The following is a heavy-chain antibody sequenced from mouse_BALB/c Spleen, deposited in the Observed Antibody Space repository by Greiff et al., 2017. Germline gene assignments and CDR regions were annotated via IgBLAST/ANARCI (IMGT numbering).Heavy chain of an antibody. V-gene: IGHV14-3*02. D-gene: IGHD1-1*01. CDR2: IDPANGNT. CDR1: GFNIKDTY. J-gene: IGHJ1*01. CDR3: ARSYYGSSYWYFDV. Sequence: EVQLQQSGAELVKPGASVKLSCTASGFNIKDTYMHWVKQRPEQGLEWIGRIDPANGNTKYDPKFQGKATITADTSSNTAYLQLSSLTSEDTAVYYCARSYYGSSYWYFDVWGAGTTVTVSS.